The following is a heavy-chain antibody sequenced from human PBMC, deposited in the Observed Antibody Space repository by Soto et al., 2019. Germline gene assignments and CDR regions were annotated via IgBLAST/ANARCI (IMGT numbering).Heavy chain of an antibody. CDR2: ISSNGGST. CDR3: VRIASIAARQGVDP. J-gene: IGHJ5*02. V-gene: IGHV3-64D*08. D-gene: IGHD6-6*01. Sequence: EVQLVESGGGLVQPGGSLRLSCSASGFTFSSYAMNWVRQAPGKGLEYVSAISSNGGSTYYADSVKGRFTISRDNSKNTLYLQMSSLRAEDTAVYYCVRIASIAARQGVDPWGQGSLVTVSS. CDR1: GFTFSSYA.